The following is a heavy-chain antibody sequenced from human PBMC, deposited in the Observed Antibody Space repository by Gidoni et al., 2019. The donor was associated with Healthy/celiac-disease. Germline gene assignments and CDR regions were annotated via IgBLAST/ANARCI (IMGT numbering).Heavy chain of an antibody. CDR1: GGSISSGDYS. CDR3: ARDAVYCSSTSCYSTDRYYYYGMDV. D-gene: IGHD2-2*01. Sequence: QVQLQESGPGLVKPSQTLSLTCTVSGGSISSGDYSWSWLRQPPGKGLEWIGYIYYSGSTYYNPSLKSRVTISVDTSKNQFSLKLSSVTAADTAVYYCARDAVYCSSTSCYSTDRYYYYGMDVWGQGTTVTVSS. CDR2: IYYSGST. J-gene: IGHJ6*02. V-gene: IGHV4-30-4*01.